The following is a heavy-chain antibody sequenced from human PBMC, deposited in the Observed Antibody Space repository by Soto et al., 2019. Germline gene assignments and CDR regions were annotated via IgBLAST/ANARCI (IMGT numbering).Heavy chain of an antibody. CDR1: GFTFSTYG. CDR3: AKAPSIVLLGPHDY. Sequence: GSLRLSCAASGFTFSTYGMHCVRQAPGKGLEWVALIWVDGSDKYYTESVKGRFTISRDDSKNTLYLQMSSLRAEDTAVYYCAKAPSIVLLGPHDYWGQGTLVTVSS. J-gene: IGHJ4*02. V-gene: IGHV3-30*02. CDR2: IWVDGSDK. D-gene: IGHD3-22*01.